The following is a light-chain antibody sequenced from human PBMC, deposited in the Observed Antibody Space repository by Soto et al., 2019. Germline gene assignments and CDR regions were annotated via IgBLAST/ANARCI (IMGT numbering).Light chain of an antibody. Sequence: DIVMTQSPDSLAVSLGERATINCKSSQSVLYSSNNKNYLAWYQQKPGQPPKLLIYWASTRESGVPDRFSGSGSGTDFPLTISSLQAEDVAVYYCQQYYSTPHFTFGPGTKVDIK. CDR1: QSVLYSSNNKNY. CDR3: QQYYSTPHFT. CDR2: WAS. J-gene: IGKJ3*01. V-gene: IGKV4-1*01.